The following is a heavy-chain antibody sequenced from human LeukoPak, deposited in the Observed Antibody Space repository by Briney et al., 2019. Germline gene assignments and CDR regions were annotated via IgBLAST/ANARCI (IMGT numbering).Heavy chain of an antibody. CDR3: ATPAFLEWLLPFDY. V-gene: IGHV1-24*01. J-gene: IGHJ4*02. CDR1: GYTLTELS. CDR2: FDPEDGET. Sequence: GASVKVSCKVSGYTLTELSMHWVRQAPGKGLEWMGGFDPEDGETIYAQKFQGRVTMTEDKSTDTAYMELSSLRSEDTAVYYCATPAFLEWLLPFDYWGQGTLVTVSS. D-gene: IGHD3-3*02.